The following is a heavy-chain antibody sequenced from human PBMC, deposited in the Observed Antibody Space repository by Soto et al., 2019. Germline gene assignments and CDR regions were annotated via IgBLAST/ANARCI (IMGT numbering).Heavy chain of an antibody. CDR1: GGSISRGNYY. V-gene: IGHV4-31*03. CDR2: IYYSGRT. CDR3: ARDGHGFSYEDYAMDV. Sequence: PSETLSLTCTVSGGSISRGNYYWNWIRQHPGKGLEWIAYIYYSGRTHYNPSLERRVTISVDTSKNQFSLYRSSVTAADTAVYYCARDGHGFSYEDYAMDVWAQGTTVTVSS. D-gene: IGHD5-12*01. J-gene: IGHJ6*02.